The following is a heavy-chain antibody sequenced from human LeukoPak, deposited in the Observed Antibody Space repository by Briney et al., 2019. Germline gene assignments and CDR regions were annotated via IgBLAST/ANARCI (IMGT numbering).Heavy chain of an antibody. J-gene: IGHJ4*02. CDR3: AHNGRIWGYLIDD. CDR2: IYWDDDQ. D-gene: IGHD3-16*01. Sequence: SGPTPVKPTQPLTLTCTFTGSSLTTTGVGVGWIRQPPGKALEWLALIYWDDDQRYSPSLKSRLTVTKDTSKNQVVLTMTNMDPVYTAAYYYAHNGRIWGYLIDDWGQGTLVTVSS. V-gene: IGHV2-5*02. CDR1: GSSLTTTGVG.